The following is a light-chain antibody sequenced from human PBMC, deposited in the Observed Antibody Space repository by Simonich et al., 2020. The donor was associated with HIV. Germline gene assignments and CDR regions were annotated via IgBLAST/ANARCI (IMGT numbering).Light chain of an antibody. Sequence: DIQMTQSPSTLSASEGDRVTITCRASQSLSRWLAWYQQKPGKAPKLLIYKASSLETGVPTRFSGRGSGTEFTLTISSLQPDDFATYYCLQYNTYSFGQGTKLDIK. CDR3: LQYNTYS. CDR1: QSLSRW. J-gene: IGKJ2*01. CDR2: KAS. V-gene: IGKV1-5*03.